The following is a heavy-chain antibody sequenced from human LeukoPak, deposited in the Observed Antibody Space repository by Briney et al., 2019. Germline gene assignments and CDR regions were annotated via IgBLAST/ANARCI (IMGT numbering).Heavy chain of an antibody. CDR2: INPNSGGT. Sequence: PVASVKVSCKDSGYTFTGYYMHWVRQAPGQGLEWMGWINPNSGGTNYAQKFQGRVTMTRDTSISTAYMELSRLRSDDTAVYYCARVTRYFANWYFDYWGQGTLVTVSS. CDR1: GYTFTGYY. CDR3: ARVTRYFANWYFDY. J-gene: IGHJ4*02. V-gene: IGHV1-2*02. D-gene: IGHD3-9*01.